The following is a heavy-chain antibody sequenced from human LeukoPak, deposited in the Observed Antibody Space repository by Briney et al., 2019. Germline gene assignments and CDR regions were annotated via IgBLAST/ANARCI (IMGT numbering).Heavy chain of an antibody. CDR2: MYYSGST. Sequence: SETLSLTCTVSGGSISTYYWNWIRQSPGKGLEWIGYMYYSGSTNHNPSLKSRVTISVDTSKNESSLKLSSVTAADTAAYYCARTPATTWTNHFDYWGQGTLVTVSS. J-gene: IGHJ4*02. V-gene: IGHV4-59*01. CDR1: GGSISTYY. CDR3: ARTPATTWTNHFDY. D-gene: IGHD4-17*01.